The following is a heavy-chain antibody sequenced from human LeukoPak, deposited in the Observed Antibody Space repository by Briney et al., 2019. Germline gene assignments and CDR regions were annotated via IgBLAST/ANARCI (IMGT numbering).Heavy chain of an antibody. J-gene: IGHJ5*02. CDR3: ARDSGQQLVHWFDP. D-gene: IGHD6-13*01. CDR1: GGSISSYY. V-gene: IGHV4-4*07. CDR2: IYTSGST. Sequence: PSETLSLTCTVSGGSISSYYWSWLREPAGKGLEWIGRIYTSGSTNYNPSLKSRVTMSVDTSKNQFSLKLSSVTAADTAVYYCARDSGQQLVHWFDPWGQGTLVTVSS.